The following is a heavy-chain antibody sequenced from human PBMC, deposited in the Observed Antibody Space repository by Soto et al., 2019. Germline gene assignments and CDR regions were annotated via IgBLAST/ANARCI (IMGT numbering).Heavy chain of an antibody. Sequence: GGSLRLSCAASGFTFSSYWMSWVRQAPGKGLEWVANIKQDGSEKYYVDSVKGRFTISRDNAKNSLYLQMNSLRAEDTAVYYCAREGRFGELFGLSGYWGQGTLVTVSS. CDR2: IKQDGSEK. D-gene: IGHD3-10*01. CDR3: AREGRFGELFGLSGY. CDR1: GFTFSSYW. J-gene: IGHJ4*02. V-gene: IGHV3-7*01.